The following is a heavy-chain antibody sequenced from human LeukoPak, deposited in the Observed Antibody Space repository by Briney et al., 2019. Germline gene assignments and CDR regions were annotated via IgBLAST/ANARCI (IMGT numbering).Heavy chain of an antibody. J-gene: IGHJ2*01. V-gene: IGHV1-69*13. D-gene: IGHD7-27*01. CDR1: VGTFSSYA. CDR2: IIPIFGTA. CDR3: ARVGTGDLWYFDL. Sequence: SVRVSCEASVGTFSSYAISCGRQGPGEGLWWMGGIIPIFGTANYPQKFQGRVTITADESTSTAYMELSSLRSEDTAVYYCARVGTGDLWYFDLWGRGTLVTVS.